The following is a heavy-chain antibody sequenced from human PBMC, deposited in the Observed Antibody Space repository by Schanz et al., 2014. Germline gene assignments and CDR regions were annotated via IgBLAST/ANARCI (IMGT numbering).Heavy chain of an antibody. CDR1: GYTFTSYG. D-gene: IGHD2-2*01. V-gene: IGHV1-69*09. J-gene: IGHJ3*02. CDR2: FIPILDVG. Sequence: VQSVHSGTEVQKLGASVKVSCQTSGYTFTSYGISWVRQARGQGLEWVGRFIPILDVGNYAQQFQGRVTFTADKSTSTAYMELSSLRYEDTALYYCARGTMPGTFDIWGQGTMVTVSS. CDR3: ARGTMPGTFDI.